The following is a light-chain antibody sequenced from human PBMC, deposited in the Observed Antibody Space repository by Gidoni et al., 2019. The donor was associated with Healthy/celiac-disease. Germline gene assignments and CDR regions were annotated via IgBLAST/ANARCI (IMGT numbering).Light chain of an antibody. V-gene: IGLV3-21*02. CDR3: QVWDSSSDHPVV. Sequence: SSVLPQPSPVSVAPGPTARITCGGNNVGSKSVHWYQQKPGQAPVLVVYDDSDRPSGIPERFSGSNSGNTATLTISRVEAGDEADYYCQVWDSSSDHPVVFGGGTKLTVL. CDR1: NVGSKS. J-gene: IGLJ2*01. CDR2: DDS.